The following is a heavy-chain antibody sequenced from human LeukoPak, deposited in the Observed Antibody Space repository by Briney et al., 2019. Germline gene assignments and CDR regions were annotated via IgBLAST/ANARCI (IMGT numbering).Heavy chain of an antibody. CDR1: GYTFTGYY. J-gene: IGHJ6*02. CDR2: INPNSGGT. CDR3: ARGLAARPRSYYYYGMDV. D-gene: IGHD6-6*01. V-gene: IGHV1-2*04. Sequence: ASVKVSCKASGYTFTGYYMHWVRQAPEQGLEWMGWINPNSGGTNYAQKFQGWVTMTRDTSISTAYMELSRLRSDDTAVYYCARGLAARPRSYYYYGMDVWGQGTTVTVSS.